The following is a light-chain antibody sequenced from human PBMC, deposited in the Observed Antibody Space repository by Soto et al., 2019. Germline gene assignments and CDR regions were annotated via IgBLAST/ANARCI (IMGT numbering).Light chain of an antibody. CDR1: SSDFGGYNY. Sequence: QSALTQPRSVSGSPGQSVTISCTGTSSDFGGYNYVSWYQQHPGKAPKLMIYDASKRPSGVPDRFSGSKSGNTASLTISGLQAEDEADYYCCSYAGSYTFEVFGTGTKVTLL. CDR3: CSYAGSYTFEV. V-gene: IGLV2-11*01. CDR2: DAS. J-gene: IGLJ1*01.